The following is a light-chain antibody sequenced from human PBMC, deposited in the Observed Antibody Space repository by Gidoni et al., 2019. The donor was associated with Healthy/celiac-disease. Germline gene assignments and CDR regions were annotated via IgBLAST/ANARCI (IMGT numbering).Light chain of an antibody. CDR3: QSADSSGTYVV. V-gene: IGLV3-25*02. CDR1: ALPKQY. J-gene: IGLJ2*01. Sequence: YELTQPPSVSVSQGQTARITCSGDALPKQYAYWYQQKPGQAPVLVIYKDSERPSGIPERFSGSSSGTTVTLTISGVQAEDEADYYCQSADSSGTYVVFGGGTKLTVL. CDR2: KDS.